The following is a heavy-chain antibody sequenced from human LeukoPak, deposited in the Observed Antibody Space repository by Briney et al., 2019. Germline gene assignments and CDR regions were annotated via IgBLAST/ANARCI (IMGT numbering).Heavy chain of an antibody. CDR2: FYYSGST. CDR1: GGSISSSSYY. Sequence: SETLSLTCTVSGGSISSSSYYWGWIRQPPGKGLEWIGSFYYSGSTNYNPSLKSRVTISLDTSKSQFSLKVRYVTAADTAVYYCARGLNDSWTGENYWGQGTLVTVSS. D-gene: IGHD3-3*01. V-gene: IGHV4-39*07. CDR3: ARGLNDSWTGENY. J-gene: IGHJ4*02.